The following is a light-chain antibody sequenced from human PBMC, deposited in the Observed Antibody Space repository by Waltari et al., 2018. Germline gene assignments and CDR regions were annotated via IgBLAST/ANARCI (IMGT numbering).Light chain of an antibody. J-gene: IGLJ2*01. Sequence: QPALTQPASMSGSPGQSVTISCTGTSSDISDYNFVSWYQQHPGKGPKLIIYYVTNRASGVSNLFSGCKSGNSASLTISGLQAEDEADYYCSAYISRSISYVIFGGGTKLTVL. CDR1: SSDISDYNF. V-gene: IGLV2-14*03. CDR2: YVT. CDR3: SAYISRSISYVI.